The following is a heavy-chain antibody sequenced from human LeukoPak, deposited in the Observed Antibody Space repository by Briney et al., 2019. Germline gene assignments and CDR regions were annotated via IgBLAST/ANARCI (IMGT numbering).Heavy chain of an antibody. V-gene: IGHV1-18*01. CDR1: GYTFTSYG. CDR3: AIAPGGYYYGMDV. CDR2: ISAYNGNT. D-gene: IGHD3-10*01. J-gene: IGHJ6*02. Sequence: GASVKVSCKASGYTFTSYGISWVRQAPGQGLEWIGWISAYNGNTNYAQKLQRRVTMTTDTSTSTAYMELRSLRSDDTAVYYCAIAPGGYYYGMDVWGQGTTVTVSS.